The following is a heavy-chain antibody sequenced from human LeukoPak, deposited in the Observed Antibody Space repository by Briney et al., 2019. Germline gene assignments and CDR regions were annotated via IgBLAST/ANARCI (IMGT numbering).Heavy chain of an antibody. CDR2: IYYSGST. CDR3: ARGQVGSSWYSPFDY. J-gene: IGHJ4*02. Sequence: PSETLSLTCTVSGGSISSYYWSWIRQPPGKGLEWFGYIYYSGSTNYNPSLKSRVTISVDTSKNQFSLKLSSVTAADTAVYYCARGQVGSSWYSPFDYWGQGTLVTVSS. CDR1: GGSISSYY. V-gene: IGHV4-59*12. D-gene: IGHD6-13*01.